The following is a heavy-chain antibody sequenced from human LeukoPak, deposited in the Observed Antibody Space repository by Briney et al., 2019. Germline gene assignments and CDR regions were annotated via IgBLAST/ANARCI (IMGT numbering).Heavy chain of an antibody. V-gene: IGHV3-33*01. CDR1: GFTFSRYA. J-gene: IGHJ4*02. D-gene: IGHD5-18*01. CDR3: ARVDTAMGSLDY. CDR2: VWYDGSNE. Sequence: GGSLRLSCAASGFTFSRYAMHWVRQAPGKGMEGVAIVWYDGSNENYVDSVKGRFTISRDNAKNTLYLQMNSLGAEDTAVYFCARVDTAMGSLDYWGQGILVTVS.